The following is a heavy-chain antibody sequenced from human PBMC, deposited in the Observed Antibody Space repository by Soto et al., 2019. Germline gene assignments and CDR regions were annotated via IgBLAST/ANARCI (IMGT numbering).Heavy chain of an antibody. CDR3: AKDKIISMVYAPFDY. Sequence: GGSLRLSCAASGFTFSSYAMSWVRQAPGKGLEWVSAISGSGGSTYYADSVKGRFTISRDNSKNTLYLQMNSLRAEDTAVYYCAKDKIISMVYAPFDYWGQGTLVTVSS. D-gene: IGHD2-8*01. J-gene: IGHJ4*02. CDR1: GFTFSSYA. CDR2: ISGSGGST. V-gene: IGHV3-23*01.